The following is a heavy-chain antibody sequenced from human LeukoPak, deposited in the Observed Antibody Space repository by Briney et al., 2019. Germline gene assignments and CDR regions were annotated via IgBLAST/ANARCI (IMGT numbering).Heavy chain of an antibody. J-gene: IGHJ6*03. CDR1: GGTFSSYA. V-gene: IGHV1-69*01. CDR3: ARVCTIFGVVRSYYMDV. D-gene: IGHD3-3*01. Sequence: SVKVSCKASGGTFSSYAISWVRQAPGQGLEWMGGIIPIFGTASYAQKFQGRVTITADESTSTAYMELSSLRSEDTAVYYCARVCTIFGVVRSYYMDVWGKGTTVTVSS. CDR2: IIPIFGTA.